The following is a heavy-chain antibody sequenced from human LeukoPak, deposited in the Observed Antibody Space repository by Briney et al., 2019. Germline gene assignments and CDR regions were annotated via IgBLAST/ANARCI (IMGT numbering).Heavy chain of an antibody. CDR2: IDWDDDK. CDR3: ARTSPETYSGSSPFDY. Sequence: SGPALVKPTQTLTLTFTFSGFSLSTGGMRVNWIRQPPGQALEWLARIDWDDDKFYSTSLKTRLTISKDTSKNQVVLTMTNMDPVDTATYYCARTSPETYSGSSPFDYWGQGTLVTVSS. V-gene: IGHV2-70*04. J-gene: IGHJ4*02. D-gene: IGHD1-26*01. CDR1: GFSLSTGGMR.